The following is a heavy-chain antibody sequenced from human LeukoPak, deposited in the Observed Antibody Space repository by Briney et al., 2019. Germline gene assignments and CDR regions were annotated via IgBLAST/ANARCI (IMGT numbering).Heavy chain of an antibody. CDR2: IWYDGSNK. CDR1: GFTFSSYG. Sequence: GGSLRLSCAASGFTFSSYGMHWVRQAPGKGLEWVAVIWYDGSNKYYADSVKGRFTISRDNSKNTLYLQMNSLRAEDTAVYYCARDLVGIAVAGLDYWGQGTQVTVSS. V-gene: IGHV3-33*01. J-gene: IGHJ4*02. CDR3: ARDLVGIAVAGLDY. D-gene: IGHD6-19*01.